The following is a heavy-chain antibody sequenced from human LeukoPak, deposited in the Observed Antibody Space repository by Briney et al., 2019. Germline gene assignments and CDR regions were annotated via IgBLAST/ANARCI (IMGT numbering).Heavy chain of an antibody. CDR3: ARLTREPGLTYYGMDV. D-gene: IGHD1-14*01. J-gene: IGHJ6*02. CDR1: GGTFSSYA. CDR2: IIPILGIA. V-gene: IGHV1-69*04. Sequence: ASVKVSCKASGGTFSSYAISWVRQAPGQGLEWMGRIIPILGIANYAQKFQGRVTITADESTSTAYLELSSLRSEDTAVYYCARLTREPGLTYYGMDVWGQGTTVTVYS.